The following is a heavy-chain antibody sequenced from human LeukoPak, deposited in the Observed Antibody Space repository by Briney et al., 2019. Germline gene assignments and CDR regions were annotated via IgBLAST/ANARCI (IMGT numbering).Heavy chain of an antibody. D-gene: IGHD5-18*01. CDR3: ARDLRDTAMVFYYYMDV. J-gene: IGHJ6*03. CDR1: GGSISSSSYY. Sequence: SETLSLTCTVSGGSISSSSYYWGWIRQPPGKGLEWIGSIYYSGSTYYNPSLKSRVTISVDTSKNQFSLKLSSVTAADTAVYYCARDLRDTAMVFYYYMDVWGKGTTVTVSS. CDR2: IYYSGST. V-gene: IGHV4-39*07.